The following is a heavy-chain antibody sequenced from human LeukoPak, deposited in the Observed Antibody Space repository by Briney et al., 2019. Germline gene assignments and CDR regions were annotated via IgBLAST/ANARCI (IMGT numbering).Heavy chain of an antibody. J-gene: IGHJ6*02. CDR1: GFTFSKAW. Sequence: AGGSLRLSCAASGFTFSKAWMSWVRQAPGKGLEWVGRIKSKSDYGTTDYAAPVKGRFTISRDDSENTLYLQMNSLKTEDTAMYYCTRVTAYYDYGTDVWGQGTTVTVSS. CDR2: IKSKSDYGTT. V-gene: IGHV3-15*01. CDR3: TRVTAYYDYGTDV. D-gene: IGHD2-21*02.